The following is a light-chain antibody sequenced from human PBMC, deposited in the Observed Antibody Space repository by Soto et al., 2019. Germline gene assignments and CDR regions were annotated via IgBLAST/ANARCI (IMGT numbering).Light chain of an antibody. CDR1: QSVSSSY. Sequence: EIVLTQSPGTLSLSPGERATLSCRASQSVSSSYLAWYQQRPGQAPRLLIYGASSRATGIPDKFRGSGSGTDFTITISLVDPEDCGMYYCQQYGSSPPTFRGGTKVEIK. J-gene: IGKJ4*01. CDR2: GAS. CDR3: QQYGSSPPT. V-gene: IGKV3-20*01.